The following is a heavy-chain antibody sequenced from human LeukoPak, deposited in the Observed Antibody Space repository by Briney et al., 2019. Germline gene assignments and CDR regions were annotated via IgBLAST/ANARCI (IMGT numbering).Heavy chain of an antibody. CDR3: ARESKRATGYYAFDY. CDR2: ISGSGDST. D-gene: IGHD3-9*01. J-gene: IGHJ4*02. V-gene: IGHV3-23*01. Sequence: GGSLRLSCAASGFTFSSYAMSWVRQAPGKGLEWVSAISGSGDSTYYADSVKGRFTISRDNSKNTLYLQMNSLRAEDTAVYYCARESKRATGYYAFDYWGQGTLVTVSS. CDR1: GFTFSSYA.